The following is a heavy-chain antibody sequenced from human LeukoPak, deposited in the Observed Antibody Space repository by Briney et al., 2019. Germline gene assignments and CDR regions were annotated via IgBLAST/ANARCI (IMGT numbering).Heavy chain of an antibody. CDR1: GFTFSSYG. CDR2: ISYDGSNK. J-gene: IGHJ4*02. D-gene: IGHD3-22*01. CDR3: AKGGPGYYYDSSGYYSDY. V-gene: IGHV3-30*18. Sequence: GGSLRLSCAASGFTFSSYGMHWVRQAPGKGLEWVAVISYDGSNKYYADSVKGRFTISRDSSKNTLYLQMNSLRAEDTAVYYCAKGGPGYYYDSSGYYSDYWGQGTLVTVSS.